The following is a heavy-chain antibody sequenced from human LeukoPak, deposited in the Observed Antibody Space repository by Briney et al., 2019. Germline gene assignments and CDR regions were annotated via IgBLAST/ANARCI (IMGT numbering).Heavy chain of an antibody. J-gene: IGHJ5*02. CDR3: AKGTHSSSWHWFDP. CDR1: GFIFSDYY. CDR2: IDSSGDVI. D-gene: IGHD6-13*01. Sequence: GGSLRLSCAASGFIFSDYYMTWIRQSPGKGLEWLSYIDSSGDVIYYADSVKGRFTISRGNAKNSLYLQMSSLRAEDTAVYYCAKGTHSSSWHWFDPWGQGTLVTVST. V-gene: IGHV3-11*01.